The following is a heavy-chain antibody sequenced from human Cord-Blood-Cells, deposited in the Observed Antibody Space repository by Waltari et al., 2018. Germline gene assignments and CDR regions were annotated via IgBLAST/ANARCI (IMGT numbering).Heavy chain of an antibody. CDR1: GGSFSGYY. D-gene: IGHD6-13*01. J-gene: IGHJ5*02. CDR3: ARGIAAADPSNWFDP. CDR2: INHSGST. Sequence: QVQLQQWGAGLLKPSETLSLTCAVYGGSFSGYYWSWIRQPPGKGLDWVGEINHSGSTNYNPSLKSRVTISVDTSKNQFSLKLSSVTAADTAVYYCARGIAAADPSNWFDPWGQGTLVTVSS. V-gene: IGHV4-34*01.